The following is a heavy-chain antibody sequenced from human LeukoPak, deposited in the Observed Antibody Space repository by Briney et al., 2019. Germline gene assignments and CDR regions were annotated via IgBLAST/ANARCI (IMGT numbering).Heavy chain of an antibody. CDR2: MHFSGTT. Sequence: SQTLSLTCTVVAGSISSHYRSSIRQTPGKGLEWIAYMHFSGTTKKYPSLESRVTTSVDTSQNQFSLEKISLTAAEKTVEYCSRGFAAGDWYNWFDPWGQGTLVTVSS. CDR1: AGSISSHY. V-gene: IGHV4-4*09. CDR3: SRGFAAGDWYNWFDP. J-gene: IGHJ5*02. D-gene: IGHD6-13*01.